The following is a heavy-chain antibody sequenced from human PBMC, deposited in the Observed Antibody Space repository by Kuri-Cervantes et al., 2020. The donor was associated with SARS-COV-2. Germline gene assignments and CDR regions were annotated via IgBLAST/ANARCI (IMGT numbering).Heavy chain of an antibody. J-gene: IGHJ4*02. CDR2: IYPGDSDT. V-gene: IGHV5-51*01. CDR3: ARHLGWEVPSDY. CDR1: GYSFTSYW. Sequence: GGSLRLSCTGSGYSFTSYWIGWVRQMPGKGLEWMGIIYPGDSDTRYSPSFQGQVTISADKSISTAYLQWSSLKASDTAMYYCARHLGWEVPSDYWGQGTLVTVSS. D-gene: IGHD1-26*01.